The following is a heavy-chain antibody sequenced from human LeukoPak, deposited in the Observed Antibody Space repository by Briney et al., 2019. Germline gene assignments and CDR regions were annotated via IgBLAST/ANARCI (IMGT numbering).Heavy chain of an antibody. CDR2: IYTSGST. J-gene: IGHJ5*02. Sequence: SETLSLTCTVSGGSISSGSYYWSWIRQPAGKGLEWIGRIYTSGSTNYNPSLKSRVTISVDTSKNQFSLKLSSVTAADTAVYYCARSIVVVTTALYNWFDPWGQGTLVTVSS. D-gene: IGHD3-22*01. CDR3: ARSIVVVTTALYNWFDP. V-gene: IGHV4-61*02. CDR1: GGSISSGSYY.